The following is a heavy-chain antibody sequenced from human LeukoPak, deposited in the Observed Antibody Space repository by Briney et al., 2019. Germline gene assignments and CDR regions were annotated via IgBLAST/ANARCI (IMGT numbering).Heavy chain of an antibody. CDR2: IYYSGST. CDR3: ARDRYGNYYFDY. V-gene: IGHV4-31*03. CDR1: GGSISSGGYY. J-gene: IGHJ4*02. Sequence: SETLSLTCTVSGGSISSGGYYWSWIRQHPGKGLEWIGYIYYSGSTYYNPSPKSRVTISVDTSKNQFSLKLSSVTAADTAVYYCARDRYGNYYFDYWGQGTLVTVS. D-gene: IGHD1-1*01.